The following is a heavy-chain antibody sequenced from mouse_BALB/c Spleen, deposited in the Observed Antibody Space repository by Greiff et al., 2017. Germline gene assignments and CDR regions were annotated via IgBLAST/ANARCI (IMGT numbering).Heavy chain of an antibody. Sequence: DVKLVESGGGLVKPGGSLKLSCAASGFTFSDYYMYWVRQTPEKRLEWVATISDGGSYTYYPDSVKGRFTISRDNAKNNLYLQMSSLKSEDTAMYYCARDRDYRYDYYAMDYWGQGTSVTVSS. CDR3: ARDRDYRYDYYAMDY. CDR1: GFTFSDYY. CDR2: ISDGGSYT. D-gene: IGHD2-14*01. J-gene: IGHJ4*01. V-gene: IGHV5-4*02.